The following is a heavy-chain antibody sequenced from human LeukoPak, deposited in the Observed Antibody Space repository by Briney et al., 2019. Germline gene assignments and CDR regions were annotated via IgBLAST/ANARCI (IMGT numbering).Heavy chain of an antibody. J-gene: IGHJ3*02. CDR3: ARDRRAARLLYAFDI. D-gene: IGHD6-6*01. Sequence: SETLSLTCTVSGGSISSYYWSWIRQPAGKGLEWIGRIYTSGSTNYNPSLKSRVTMSVDTSKNQFSLKLSSVTAADTAVYYCARDRRAARLLYAFDIWGQGTMVTVSS. CDR2: IYTSGST. CDR1: GGSISSYY. V-gene: IGHV4-4*07.